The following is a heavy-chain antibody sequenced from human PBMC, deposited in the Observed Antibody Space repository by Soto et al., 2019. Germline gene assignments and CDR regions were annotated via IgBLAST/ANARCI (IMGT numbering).Heavy chain of an antibody. D-gene: IGHD5-18*01. CDR3: ARDPSVTAIGRADH. Sequence: GGSLRLSCVVSGFTFDVYAMHWVRKAPGGGLEWVSGINWNSAVIGYADSVKGRLTISRDNAKNALYLQMTSLRSEDTALYYCARDPSVTAIGRADHWGQGTLVTVSS. CDR2: INWNSAVI. J-gene: IGHJ4*02. CDR1: GFTFDVYA. V-gene: IGHV3-9*01.